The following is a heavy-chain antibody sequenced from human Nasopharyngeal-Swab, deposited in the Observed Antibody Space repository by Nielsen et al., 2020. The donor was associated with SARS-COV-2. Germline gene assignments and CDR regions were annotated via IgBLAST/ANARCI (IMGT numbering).Heavy chain of an antibody. CDR1: WLVFRASA. V-gene: IGHV3-73*01. Sequence: GESLKISCAASWLVFRASAMHWVRQASGKGLEWAGPIGDKDHNYATTSGASVQGRFTISRDDSKNTAFLQMDSLKTEDTVLYYCTTDFYFDYWGQGTLVTVSS. J-gene: IGHJ4*02. CDR3: TTDFYFDY. CDR2: IGDKDHNYAT.